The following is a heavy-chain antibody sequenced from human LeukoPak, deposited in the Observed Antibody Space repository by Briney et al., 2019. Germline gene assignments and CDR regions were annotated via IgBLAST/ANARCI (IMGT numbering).Heavy chain of an antibody. CDR3: ARPPNIAAAGQD. CDR2: IKSKTDGGTT. D-gene: IGHD6-13*01. CDR1: GFTFSNAW. J-gene: IGHJ4*02. V-gene: IGHV3-15*01. Sequence: PGGSLRLSCAASGFTFSNAWMSWVRQAPGKGLEWVGRIKSKTDGGTTDYAAPVKGRFTISRDDSKNTLYLQMNSLRVEDTAVYYCARPPNIAAAGQDWGQGTLVTVSS.